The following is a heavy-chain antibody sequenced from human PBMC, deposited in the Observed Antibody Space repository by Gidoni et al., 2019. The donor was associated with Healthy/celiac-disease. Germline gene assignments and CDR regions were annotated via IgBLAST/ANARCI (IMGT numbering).Heavy chain of an antibody. J-gene: IGHJ4*02. CDR3: ATVARSGSPY. CDR1: GYTFTSYY. CDR2: INPRGGST. Sequence: QAQLVQSAAEVKKPAASVKVFCKASGYTFTSYYMQWVRHAPVQGLGWMGIINPRGGSTSYAQKFQGRVTMTRVTATSTVYMELSSLESEGTAVYYCATVARSGSPYWGQGTLVTVSS. D-gene: IGHD1-26*01. V-gene: IGHV1-46*01.